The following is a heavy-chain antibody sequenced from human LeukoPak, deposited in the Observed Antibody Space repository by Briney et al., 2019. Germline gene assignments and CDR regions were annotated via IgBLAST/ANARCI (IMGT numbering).Heavy chain of an antibody. V-gene: IGHV3-66*01. CDR2: IYSGGST. Sequence: PGGSLRLSCAASGFTFSTHAMSWVRQAPGKGLEWVSVIYSGGSTYYADSVKGRFTISRDNSKNTLYLQMNSLRAEDTAVYYCARAEADYFDYWGQGTLVTVSS. CDR1: GFTFSTHA. CDR3: ARAEADYFDY. J-gene: IGHJ4*02.